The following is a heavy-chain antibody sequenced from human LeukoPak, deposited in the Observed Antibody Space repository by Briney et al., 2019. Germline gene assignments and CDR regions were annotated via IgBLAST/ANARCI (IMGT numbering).Heavy chain of an antibody. CDR2: IYSGGST. CDR3: AKVESEYYDSSGYSHFDY. Sequence: GGSLRLSCAASGFTVSSNYMSWVRQAPGKGLEWVSVIYSGGSTYYADSVKGRFTISRDNSKNTLYLQMNSLRAEDTAVYYCAKVESEYYDSSGYSHFDYWGQGTLVTVSS. J-gene: IGHJ4*02. D-gene: IGHD3-22*01. V-gene: IGHV3-53*01. CDR1: GFTVSSNY.